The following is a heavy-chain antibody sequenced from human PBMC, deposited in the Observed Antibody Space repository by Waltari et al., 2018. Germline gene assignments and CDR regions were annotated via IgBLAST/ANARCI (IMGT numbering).Heavy chain of an antibody. V-gene: IGHV3-30*02. CDR3: AKVGVGLTTWYPFDV. CDR2: IRYDASDI. J-gene: IGHJ3*01. D-gene: IGHD1-1*01. CDR1: GFTFSDSG. Sequence: QVHLVESGGGVVQPGGSLRLSCAASGFTFSDSGMHWVRQAPGKGLEWVAFIRYDASDIYYRDSVKGRFTIFRDNSKNTLFLQMSSLRPEDTAVYYCAKVGVGLTTWYPFDVWGQGTMVTVSS.